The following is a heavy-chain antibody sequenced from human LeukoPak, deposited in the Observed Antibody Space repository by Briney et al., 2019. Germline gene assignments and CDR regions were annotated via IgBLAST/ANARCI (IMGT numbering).Heavy chain of an antibody. D-gene: IGHD6-6*01. J-gene: IGHJ4*02. CDR1: GGSVSSGSYY. V-gene: IGHV4-61*01. Sequence: SETLSLTCTVSGGSVSSGSYYWSWIRQPPGKGLEWIGYIYYSGSTNYNPSLKSRVTISVDTSKNQFSLKLSSVTAADTAVYYCARVDPDSSSTLEVFDYWGQGTLVTVSS. CDR3: ARVDPDSSSTLEVFDY. CDR2: IYYSGST.